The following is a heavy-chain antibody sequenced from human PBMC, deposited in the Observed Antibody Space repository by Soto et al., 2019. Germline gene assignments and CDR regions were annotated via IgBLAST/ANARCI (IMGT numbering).Heavy chain of an antibody. CDR2: ISYDGSNK. D-gene: IGHD6-19*01. V-gene: IGHV3-30*03. Sequence: GGSLRLSCAASGFTFSSYGMHWVRQAPGKGLEWVAVISYDGSNKYYADSVKGRFTISRDNSKNTLYLQMNSLRAEDTAVYYCASPPKTGYSSGWTLLGWGQGTLVTVSS. J-gene: IGHJ4*02. CDR3: ASPPKTGYSSGWTLLG. CDR1: GFTFSSYG.